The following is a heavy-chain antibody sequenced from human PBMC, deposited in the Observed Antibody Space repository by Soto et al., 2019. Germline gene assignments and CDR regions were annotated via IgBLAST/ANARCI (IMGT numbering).Heavy chain of an antibody. CDR3: ARGRSGVGATTRYYYYYGIDV. CDR1: GGSFSGYY. V-gene: IGHV4-34*01. J-gene: IGHJ6*02. D-gene: IGHD1-26*01. CDR2: INHSGST. Sequence: NPSETLSLTCAVYGGSFSGYYWSLIRQPPGKGLEWIGEINHSGSTNYNPSLKSRVTISVDTSKNQFSLKLSSVTAADTAVYYCARGRSGVGATTRYYYYYGIDVWCQGHTVTVSS.